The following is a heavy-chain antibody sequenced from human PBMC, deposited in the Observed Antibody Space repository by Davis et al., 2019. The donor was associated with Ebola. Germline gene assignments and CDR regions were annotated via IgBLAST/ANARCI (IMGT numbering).Heavy chain of an antibody. Sequence: SETLSLTCTVSGASISSSNYYWGWIRQPPGKGLEWIGSIYYSGSTYYNPSLKSRVTISVDTSKNQFTLKLSSVTAADTAVYYCAREGYSSSWYLDYWGQGTLVTVSS. CDR1: GASISSSNYY. V-gene: IGHV4-39*02. D-gene: IGHD6-13*01. CDR3: AREGYSSSWYLDY. CDR2: IYYSGST. J-gene: IGHJ4*02.